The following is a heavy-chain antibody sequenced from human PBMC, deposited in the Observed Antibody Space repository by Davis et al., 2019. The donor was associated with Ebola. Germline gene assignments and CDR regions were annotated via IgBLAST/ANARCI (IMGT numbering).Heavy chain of an antibody. V-gene: IGHV3-48*02. Sequence: GSLRLSCAASGFTFSTYTMNWVRQAPGRGLEWVSYITSSSSTIHYADSVKGRFTISRDNAKNSLYLQMNSLRDEDTAVYYCARAFSHGGHWGQGTLVTVSS. CDR2: ITSSSSTI. CDR3: ARAFSHGGH. D-gene: IGHD5-24*01. CDR1: GFTFSTYT. J-gene: IGHJ4*02.